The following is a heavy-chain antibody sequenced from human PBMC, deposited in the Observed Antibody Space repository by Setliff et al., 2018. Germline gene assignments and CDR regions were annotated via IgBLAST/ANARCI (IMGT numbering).Heavy chain of an antibody. V-gene: IGHV2-5*02. J-gene: IGHJ4*02. Sequence: GSGPTLVHPTQTLTLTCTFSVFSLSTSGVGVGWIRQPPGKALEWLALIYWDDDKRYSPSLKSRLTITKDTSKNQVVLTMTNMDPVDTATYNCANSGPNPGRFGSGFTSSFDYWGQGALVTVSS. D-gene: IGHD3-10*01. CDR2: IYWDDDK. CDR1: VFSLSTSGVG. CDR3: ANSGPNPGRFGSGFTSSFDY.